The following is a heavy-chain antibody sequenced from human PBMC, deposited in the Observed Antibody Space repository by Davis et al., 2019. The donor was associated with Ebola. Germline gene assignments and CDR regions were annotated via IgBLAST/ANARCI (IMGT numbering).Heavy chain of an antibody. V-gene: IGHV3-11*06. CDR3: VRGRDIAVVTATPCFGF. CDR2: ISSSSSYT. Sequence: PGGSLRLSCAASGFTFSDYYMSWIRQAPGKGLEWVSYISSSSSYTNYADSVKGRFTISRDNAKNSLFLQMNNLRDEDTAVYYCVRGRDIAVVTATPCFGFWGQGTMVTVSS. J-gene: IGHJ3*01. D-gene: IGHD2-21*02. CDR1: GFTFSDYY.